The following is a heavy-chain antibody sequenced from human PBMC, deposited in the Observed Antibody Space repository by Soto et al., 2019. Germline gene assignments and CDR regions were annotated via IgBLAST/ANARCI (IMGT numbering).Heavy chain of an antibody. CDR2: IRSGDTTI. CDR1: GFTFSTHS. D-gene: IGHD1-7*01. V-gene: IGHV3-48*02. Sequence: GGSLRLSCVASGFTFSTHSMNWVRQAPGQGLEWVSYIRSGDTTIYYTDSVKGRFTISRDNAKHPLDLEINGLRDEDTAVYYCARDLNSDAFDIWGQGTMVTV. CDR3: ARDLNSDAFDI. J-gene: IGHJ3*02.